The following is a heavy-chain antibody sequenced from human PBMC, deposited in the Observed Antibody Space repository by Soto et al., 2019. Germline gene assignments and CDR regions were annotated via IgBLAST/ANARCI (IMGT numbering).Heavy chain of an antibody. CDR1: GFTFSSYA. D-gene: IGHD5-12*01. CDR2: ISGSGGST. Sequence: GGSLRLSCAASGFTFSSYAMSWVRQAPGKGLEWVSAISGSGGSTYYADSVKGRFTISRDNSKNTLYLQMNSLRAEDTAVYYCAKGKNSGYDLFFFRIDYWGQGTLVTVSS. CDR3: AKGKNSGYDLFFFRIDY. V-gene: IGHV3-23*01. J-gene: IGHJ4*02.